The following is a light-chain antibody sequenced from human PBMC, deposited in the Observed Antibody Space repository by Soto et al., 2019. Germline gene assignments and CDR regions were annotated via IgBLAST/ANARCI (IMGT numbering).Light chain of an antibody. CDR2: AAS. V-gene: IGKV1-27*01. CDR3: QNYNSVPYT. J-gene: IGKJ2*01. CDR1: HDINNF. Sequence: EIRLTQSPSSLSASVGDRVTIACRASHDINNFLAWFQQRPGKVPELLMYAASTLKSGVPSRFSGSGSWTDFTLTIDGLQPEDFATYFCQNYNSVPYTFGQGTKLEIK.